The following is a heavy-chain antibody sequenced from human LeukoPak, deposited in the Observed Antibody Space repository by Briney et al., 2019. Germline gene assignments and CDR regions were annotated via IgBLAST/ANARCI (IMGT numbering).Heavy chain of an antibody. CDR3: GSTYSSSLYFDY. D-gene: IGHD6-13*01. J-gene: IGHJ4*02. CDR2: IYYNGST. CDR1: GGSISSYY. V-gene: IGHV4-59*05. Sequence: SETLSLTCTVSGGSISSYYWSWIRQPPGKGLEWIASIYYNGSTYYNPSLKSRVTISVDTSKNQFSLKLSSVTAADTAVYYCGSTYSSSLYFDYWGQGTLVTVSS.